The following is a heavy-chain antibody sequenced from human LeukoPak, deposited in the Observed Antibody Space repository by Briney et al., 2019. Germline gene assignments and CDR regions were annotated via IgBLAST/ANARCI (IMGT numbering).Heavy chain of an antibody. CDR2: ISSSSSYI. CDR1: GFIFSTYS. CDR3: ARGVREGYTTNRFDP. D-gene: IGHD5-24*01. Sequence: GGSLRLSCAASGFIFSTYSMHWVRQAPGKGLEWVASISSSSSYIYYADSVKGRFTISRDNAKNSLYLQMNSLRDEDTAVYYCARGVREGYTTNRFDPWGQGTLVTVSS. V-gene: IGHV3-21*01. J-gene: IGHJ5*02.